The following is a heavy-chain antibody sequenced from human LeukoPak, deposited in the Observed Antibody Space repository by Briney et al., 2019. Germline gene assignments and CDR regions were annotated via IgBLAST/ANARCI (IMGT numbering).Heavy chain of an antibody. CDR1: GFTFSNYW. CDR2: IKQDGSET. J-gene: IGHJ4*02. D-gene: IGHD3-3*01. Sequence: PGGSLRLSCAASGFTFSNYWMSWVRRAPGKGLEWVASIKQDGSETYYVDPVRGRFTISRDNAKKSLYLQMNSLRAEDTAVYYCARDFWGAYRVDYFDYWGQGTLVTVSS. CDR3: ARDFWGAYRVDYFDY. V-gene: IGHV3-7*01.